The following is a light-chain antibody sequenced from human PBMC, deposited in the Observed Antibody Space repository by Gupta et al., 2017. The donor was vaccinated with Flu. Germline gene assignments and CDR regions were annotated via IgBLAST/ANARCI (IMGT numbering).Light chain of an antibody. CDR1: SSDVGNSNL. CDR2: EGS. V-gene: IGLV2-23*01. CDR3: CSYAGSSTWV. Sequence: SITISCTGTSSDVGNSNLVSWYQQHPGKAPKLMIYEGSKRPSGVSNRFSGSKSGNTASLTISGLQAEDEADYYCCSYAGSSTWVFGGGTKLTVL. J-gene: IGLJ3*02.